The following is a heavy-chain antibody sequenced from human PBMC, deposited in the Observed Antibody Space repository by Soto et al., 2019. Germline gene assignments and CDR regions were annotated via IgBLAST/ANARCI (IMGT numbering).Heavy chain of an antibody. D-gene: IGHD3-3*02. CDR2: MYHSGST. CDR1: GGSISSGGYS. V-gene: IGHV4-30-2*01. Sequence: SEDPSLTCAVSGGSISSGGYSWSWVRQAPRKGLEGIGYMYHSGSTYYNPSLKSRVTISVDTSKNQFSLKLSSVTAADTAVYYCASPKIAFYNWFDPWGQGTLVTVSS. CDR3: ASPKIAFYNWFDP. J-gene: IGHJ5*02.